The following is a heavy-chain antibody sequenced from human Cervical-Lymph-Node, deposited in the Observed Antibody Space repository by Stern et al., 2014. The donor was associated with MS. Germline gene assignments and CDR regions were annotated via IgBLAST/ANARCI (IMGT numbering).Heavy chain of an antibody. J-gene: IGHJ2*01. V-gene: IGHV1-69*01. CDR3: ARDGRGNFFYFDL. CDR1: GGTFTSYA. D-gene: IGHD4-23*01. CDR2: IIPMFGTI. Sequence: VQLVQSGDELKTPGSSVRISCKASGGTFTSYAINWVRQAPGQGPEWMGGIIPMFGTINYAQNFQGRVTISADESTGTAYMELTGLTSEDTAVFYCARDGRGNFFYFDLWGRGTLVTVSS.